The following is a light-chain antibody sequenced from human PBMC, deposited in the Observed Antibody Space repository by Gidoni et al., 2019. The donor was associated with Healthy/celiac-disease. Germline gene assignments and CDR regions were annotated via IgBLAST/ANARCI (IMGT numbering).Light chain of an antibody. CDR2: AAS. CDR3: QQSYSTPYT. CDR1: QSISSY. Sequence: DIQMTQSPSSLSASVGDRVPITCRASQSISSYLNWYQQKPGKAPKLLIYAASRLQSGVPSRFSGSGSGTDFTLTISSLQPEDFATYYCQQSYSTPYTFGQGAKLGIK. J-gene: IGKJ2*01. V-gene: IGKV1-39*01.